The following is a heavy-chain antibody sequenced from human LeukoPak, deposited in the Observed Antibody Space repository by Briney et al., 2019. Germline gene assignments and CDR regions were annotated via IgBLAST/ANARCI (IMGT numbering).Heavy chain of an antibody. V-gene: IGHV3-30*02. CDR1: GFTFSSYG. CDR2: IRYDGSNK. D-gene: IGHD4-23*01. J-gene: IGHJ4*02. Sequence: GGSLRLSCAASGFTFSSYGMHWVRQAPGKGLEWVAFIRYDGSNKYYADSVKGRFTISRDNSKNTLYLQMNSLRAEDTAVYYCARVDYGGNSGYFDYWGQGTLVTVSS. CDR3: ARVDYGGNSGYFDY.